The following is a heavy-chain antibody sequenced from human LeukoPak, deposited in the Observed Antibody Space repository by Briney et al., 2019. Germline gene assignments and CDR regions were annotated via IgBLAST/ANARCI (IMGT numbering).Heavy chain of an antibody. J-gene: IGHJ5*02. V-gene: IGHV4-59*01. CDR1: GFIFSDYY. CDR3: VRDRHRDGYNYWFDP. CDR2: IYYSGST. D-gene: IGHD5-24*01. Sequence: GSLRLSCAASGFIFSDYYMSWIRQAPGKGLEWIGYIYYSGSTNYNPSLKSRVTISVDTSKNQFSLKLSSVTAADTAVYYCVRDRHRDGYNYWFDPWGQGTLVTVSS.